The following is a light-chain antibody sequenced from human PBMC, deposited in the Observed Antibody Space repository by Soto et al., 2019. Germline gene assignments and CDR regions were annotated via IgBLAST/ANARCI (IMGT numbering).Light chain of an antibody. CDR2: AAS. CDR3: QQYYSYSLT. Sequence: AIRMTQSPSSLSASTGDRVTITCRASQGISSYLAWYQHKPGKAPKLLIYAASTLQSGVPSRFSGSGSGTDFTLTISCLQSEDFATYYCQQYYSYSLTFSGGTKVEIK. V-gene: IGKV1-8*01. J-gene: IGKJ4*01. CDR1: QGISSY.